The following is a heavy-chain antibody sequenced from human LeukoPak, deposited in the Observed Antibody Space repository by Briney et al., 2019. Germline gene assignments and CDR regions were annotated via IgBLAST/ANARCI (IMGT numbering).Heavy chain of an antibody. Sequence: GGSLRLSCAASGFTFSSYAMSWVRQAPGKGLEWVSAISGSGGSTYYADSVKGRFTISRDNSNNTLYLQMNSLRAEDTAVYYCAKRRGYSYGYYFDYWGQGTLVTVSS. D-gene: IGHD5-18*01. V-gene: IGHV3-23*01. CDR3: AKRRGYSYGYYFDY. CDR1: GFTFSSYA. CDR2: ISGSGGST. J-gene: IGHJ4*02.